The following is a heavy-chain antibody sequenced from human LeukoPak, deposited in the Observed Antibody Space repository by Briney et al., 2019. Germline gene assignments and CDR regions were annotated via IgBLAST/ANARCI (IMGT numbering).Heavy chain of an antibody. Sequence: GASVKVSCKASGYTFTSYDINWVRQATGQGLEWMGWMNPNSGNTGYAQKFQGRVTMTRNTSISTAYMELSSLRSEDTAVYYCARGLIRNPTPMVRGVIISYYYYGMDVWGQGTTVTVSS. CDR3: ARGLIRNPTPMVRGVIISYYYYGMDV. CDR1: GYTFTSYD. V-gene: IGHV1-8*01. J-gene: IGHJ6*02. D-gene: IGHD3-10*01. CDR2: MNPNSGNT.